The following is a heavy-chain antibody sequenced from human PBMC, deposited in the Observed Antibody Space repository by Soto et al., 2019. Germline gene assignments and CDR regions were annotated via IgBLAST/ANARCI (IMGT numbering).Heavy chain of an antibody. J-gene: IGHJ3*02. V-gene: IGHV4-61*01. CDR1: GGFVSSGNYY. Sequence: SETLSLTCAVYGGFVSSGNYYWSWIRQPPGKGLEWIGEMSHSGGTHFNPSLKSRVTISVDTSKNQFSLKMSSVTAADTALYYCARVERGTATTVVDAFDIWGRGTMVT. CDR2: MSHSGGT. D-gene: IGHD1-1*01. CDR3: ARVERGTATTVVDAFDI.